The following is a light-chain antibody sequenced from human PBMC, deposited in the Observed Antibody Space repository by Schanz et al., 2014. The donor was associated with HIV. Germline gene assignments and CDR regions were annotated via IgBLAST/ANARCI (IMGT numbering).Light chain of an antibody. CDR2: EMH. Sequence: QSALTQPPSASGSPGQSVTISCTGTSSDIGGYVSWYQHHPGKAPKLLISEMHRRPSGVPDRFSGSRSGNTASLTVSDLQAEDEDDYYCTSSGGTNNFVIFGGGTKLTVL. J-gene: IGLJ2*01. V-gene: IGLV2-8*01. CDR1: SSDIGGY. CDR3: TSSGGTNNFVI.